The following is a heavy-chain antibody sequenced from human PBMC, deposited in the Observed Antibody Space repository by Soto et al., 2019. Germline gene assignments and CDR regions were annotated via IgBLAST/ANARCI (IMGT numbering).Heavy chain of an antibody. J-gene: IGHJ6*02. Sequence: SETLSLTCTVSGGSISSGDYYWSWIRQPPGKGLEWIGYIYYSGSTYYNPSLKSRVTISVDTSKNQFSLKLSSVTAADTAVYYCARDQGDGWPMGPLGMDVWGQGTTVTVS. V-gene: IGHV4-30-4*01. D-gene: IGHD3-10*01. CDR3: ARDQGDGWPMGPLGMDV. CDR2: IYYSGST. CDR1: GGSISSGDYY.